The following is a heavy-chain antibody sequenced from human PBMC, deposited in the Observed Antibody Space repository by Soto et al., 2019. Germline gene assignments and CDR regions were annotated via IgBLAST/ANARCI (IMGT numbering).Heavy chain of an antibody. CDR1: GGSISRYY. CDR2: IYYSGST. D-gene: IGHD5-12*01. Sequence: PSETLSLTCTVSGGSISRYYWSWIRQPPGKGLEWIGYIYYSGSTNYNPSLKSRVTISVDTSKNQFSLKLSSVTAADTAVYYCAINIVAKTNAFDIWGQGTMVTVSS. V-gene: IGHV4-59*01. J-gene: IGHJ3*02. CDR3: AINIVAKTNAFDI.